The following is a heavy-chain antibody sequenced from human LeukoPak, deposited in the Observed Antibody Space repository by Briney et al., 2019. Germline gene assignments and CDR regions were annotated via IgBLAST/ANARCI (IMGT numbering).Heavy chain of an antibody. D-gene: IGHD3-3*01. CDR2: ISSSSNYI. Sequence: GSLRLSCAASGFTFSSYSMNWVRQAPGKGLEWVSSISSSSNYIYYADSLKGRFTISRDNAKNSLYLQMNSLRAEDTAVYYCAKDQAYYDFWSGYSDFDPWGQGTLVTVSS. CDR3: AKDQAYYDFWSGYSDFDP. J-gene: IGHJ5*02. V-gene: IGHV3-21*04. CDR1: GFTFSSYS.